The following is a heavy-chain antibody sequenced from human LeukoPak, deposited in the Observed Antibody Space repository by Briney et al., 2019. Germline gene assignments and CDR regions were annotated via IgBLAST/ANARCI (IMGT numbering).Heavy chain of an antibody. J-gene: IGHJ4*02. CDR2: IYYSGST. Sequence: PSETLSLTCTVSGGSISSYYWSWIRQPPGKGLEWIGYIYYSGSTNYNPSLKSRVTISVDTSNNQFSLKLSSVTAADTAVYYCARSTGRDGYNFGYWGQGALVTVSS. V-gene: IGHV4-59*08. CDR3: ARSTGRDGYNFGY. CDR1: GGSISSYY. D-gene: IGHD5-24*01.